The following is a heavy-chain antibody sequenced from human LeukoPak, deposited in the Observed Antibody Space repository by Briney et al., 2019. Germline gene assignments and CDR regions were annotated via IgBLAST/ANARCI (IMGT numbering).Heavy chain of an antibody. J-gene: IGHJ5*02. Sequence: QPGGSLRLSCAASGFTFSNAWMSWVRQAPGKGLEWVSAISGSGGSTYYADSVKGRFTISRDNSKNTLYLQMNSLRAEDTAVYYCARDRIVGATKRWFDPWGQGTLVTVSS. CDR2: ISGSGGST. CDR3: ARDRIVGATKRWFDP. V-gene: IGHV3-23*01. D-gene: IGHD1-26*01. CDR1: GFTFSNAW.